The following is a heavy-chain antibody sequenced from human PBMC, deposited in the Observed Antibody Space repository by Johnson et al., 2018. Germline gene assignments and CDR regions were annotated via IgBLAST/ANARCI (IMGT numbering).Heavy chain of an antibody. CDR3: ASGRPACDM. Sequence: QVQLVESGAEVKRPGSSVKVSCKASGATFNSYAFSWVRQAPGQGLEWMGTIIPIFGTPNYAQKFQGRVTITAAEFPTTAYVELSSLRSEDTAVYFCASGRPACDMWGQGTMVTVSS. J-gene: IGHJ3*02. CDR2: IIPIFGTP. CDR1: GATFNSYA. V-gene: IGHV1-69*18.